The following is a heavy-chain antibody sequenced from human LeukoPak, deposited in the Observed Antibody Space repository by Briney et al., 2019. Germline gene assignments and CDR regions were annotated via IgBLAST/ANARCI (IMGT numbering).Heavy chain of an antibody. J-gene: IGHJ4*02. D-gene: IGHD5-24*01. Sequence: GGTLRLFCAASGFTFSSYGMSWVRQAPGKGLEWVSAISGSGGSTYYADSVKGRFTISRDNSKNTLYLQMNSLRAEDTAVYYCARGAARMVDIATIISFEYWGQGTLVTVSS. CDR1: GFTFSSYG. CDR3: ARGAARMVDIATIISFEY. CDR2: ISGSGGST. V-gene: IGHV3-23*01.